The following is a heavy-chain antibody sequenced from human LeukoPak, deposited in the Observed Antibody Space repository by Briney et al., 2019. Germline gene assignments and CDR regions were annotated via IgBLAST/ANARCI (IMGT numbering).Heavy chain of an antibody. CDR1: GGSISSYY. CDR2: IYYSGST. J-gene: IGHJ6*03. CDR3: ASLLALKPAAHCYYMDV. V-gene: IGHV4-59*01. Sequence: SETLSLTCTVSGGSISSYYWSWIRQPPGKGLEWIGYIYYSGSTNYNPSLKSRVTISVDTSKNQFSLKLSSVTAADTAVYYCASLLALKPAAHCYYMDVWGKGTTVTVSS. D-gene: IGHD2-2*01.